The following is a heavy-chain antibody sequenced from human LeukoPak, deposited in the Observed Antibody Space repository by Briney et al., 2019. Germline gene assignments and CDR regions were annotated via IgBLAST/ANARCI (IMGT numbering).Heavy chain of an antibody. J-gene: IGHJ4*02. CDR2: ISSSNTI. Sequence: QAGGSLRLSCTASGFAFSTYGMNWVRQAPGKGLEWVSYISSSNTIYYADSVKGRFTISRDNAKNSLYLQMTSLRAEDTAVYCCARRFDYWGQGILVTVSS. CDR1: GFAFSTYG. CDR3: ARRFDY. V-gene: IGHV3-48*01.